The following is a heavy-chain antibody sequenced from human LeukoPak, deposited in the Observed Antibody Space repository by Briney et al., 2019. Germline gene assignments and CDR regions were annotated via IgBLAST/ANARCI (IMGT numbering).Heavy chain of an antibody. CDR2: ISAYNGNT. CDR3: ARPLAYYGSGSYRY. Sequence: ASVKVSCKASGYTFTSYGISWVRQAPGQGLEWMGWISAYNGNTNYAQKLQGRVTMTTDTSTSTAYMELRSLRSDDTAVYYCARPLAYYGSGSYRYWGQGTLVTVSS. J-gene: IGHJ4*02. D-gene: IGHD3-10*01. V-gene: IGHV1-18*01. CDR1: GYTFTSYG.